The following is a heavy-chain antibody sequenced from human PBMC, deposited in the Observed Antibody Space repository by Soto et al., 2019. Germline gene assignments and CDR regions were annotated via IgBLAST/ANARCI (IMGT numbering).Heavy chain of an antibody. Sequence: SETLSLTCTVSGGSIYRSGYYWGWIRQPPGRGLEWIGNIDYNGVTYSNPSLKSRVTISRDTSKNQFSLKLTSVTAADTALYYCRKVLVGATGHTDSDSWGPGTLVTVSS. V-gene: IGHV4-39*01. J-gene: IGHJ4*02. CDR2: IDYNGVT. D-gene: IGHD2-15*01. CDR1: GGSIYRSGYY. CDR3: RKVLVGATGHTDSDS.